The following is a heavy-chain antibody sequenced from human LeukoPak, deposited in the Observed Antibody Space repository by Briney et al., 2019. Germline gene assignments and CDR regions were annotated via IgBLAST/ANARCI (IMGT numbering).Heavy chain of an antibody. CDR2: ISAYNGNT. CDR3: ARDLRVGSSSYQILFDY. Sequence: GASVKVSCKSSGYTFTNYGISWVRQAPGQGLEWMGWISAYNGNTNYAQRLQGRVTMTTDTSTSTANMELRSLRSDDTAVYYCARDLRVGSSSYQILFDYWGQGTLVTVSS. CDR1: GYTFTNYG. V-gene: IGHV1-18*01. D-gene: IGHD6-13*01. J-gene: IGHJ4*02.